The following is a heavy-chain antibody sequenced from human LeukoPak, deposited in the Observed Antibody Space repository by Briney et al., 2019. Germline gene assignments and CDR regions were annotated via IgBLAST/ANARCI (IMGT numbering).Heavy chain of an antibody. CDR3: ARDGGDYYDSSGYYYYFDY. D-gene: IGHD3-22*01. CDR2: ISSSSSYI. J-gene: IGHJ4*02. V-gene: IGHV3-21*04. Sequence: GGSLRLSCAASGFTFSSYSMNWVRQAPGKGLEWVSSISSSSSYIYYADSVKGRFTISRDNAKNSLYLQMNSLRAEDTALDYCARDGGDYYDSSGYYYYFDYWGQGTLVTVSS. CDR1: GFTFSSYS.